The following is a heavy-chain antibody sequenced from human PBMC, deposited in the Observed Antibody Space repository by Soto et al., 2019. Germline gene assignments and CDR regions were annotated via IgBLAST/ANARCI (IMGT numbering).Heavy chain of an antibody. J-gene: IGHJ4*02. CDR1: GFTFSSYA. Sequence: GGSLRLSCAASGFTFSSYAMSWVRQAPGKGLEWVSAISGSGGSTYYADSVKGRFTISRDNSKNTLYLQMNSLRAEDTAVYYCAKGRGVVVIKYYFDYWGQGTLVTVSS. V-gene: IGHV3-23*01. CDR2: ISGSGGST. D-gene: IGHD3-22*01. CDR3: AKGRGVVVIKYYFDY.